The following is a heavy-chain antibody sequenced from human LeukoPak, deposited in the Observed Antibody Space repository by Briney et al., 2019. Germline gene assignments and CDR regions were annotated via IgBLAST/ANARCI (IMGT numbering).Heavy chain of an antibody. J-gene: IGHJ4*02. CDR3: ARDRYCSGGSCYSGHNY. V-gene: IGHV1-8*01. CDR1: GYTFTSYD. D-gene: IGHD2-15*01. CDR2: MNPNSGNT. Sequence: ASVKVSCKASGYTFTSYDINWVRQATGQGLEWMGWMNPNSGNTGYAQKFQGRVTITRDTSASTAYMELSSLRSEDTAVYYCARDRYCSGGSCYSGHNYWGQGTLVTVSS.